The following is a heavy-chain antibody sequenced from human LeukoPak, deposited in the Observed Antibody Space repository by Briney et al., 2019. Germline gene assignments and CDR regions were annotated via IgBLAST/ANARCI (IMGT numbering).Heavy chain of an antibody. V-gene: IGHV4-59*01. CDR2: IYYSGST. Sequence: SETLSLTCTVSGGSISSYYWSWIRQPPGKGLEWIGYIYYSGSTNYNPSLKSRVSISVDTSKNQFSLKLSSVTAADTAVYYCACLYSSAWYAFNYWGQGTLVTVSS. CDR3: ACLYSSAWYAFNY. CDR1: GGSISSYY. D-gene: IGHD6-13*01. J-gene: IGHJ4*02.